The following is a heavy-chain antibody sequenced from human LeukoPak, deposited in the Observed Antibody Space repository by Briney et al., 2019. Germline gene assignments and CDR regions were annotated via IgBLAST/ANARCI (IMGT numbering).Heavy chain of an antibody. CDR2: IKHSGST. V-gene: IGHV4-34*01. D-gene: IGHD3-22*01. CDR3: ASRYYYDSSGYYTILFDYFDY. Sequence: PSETLSLTCAVYGGSFSGYYWSWIRQPPGKGLEWIGEIKHSGSTNYNPSLKSRVTISVDTSKNQFSLKLSSVTAADTAVYYCASRYYYDSSGYYTILFDYFDYWGQGTLVTVSS. CDR1: GGSFSGYY. J-gene: IGHJ4*02.